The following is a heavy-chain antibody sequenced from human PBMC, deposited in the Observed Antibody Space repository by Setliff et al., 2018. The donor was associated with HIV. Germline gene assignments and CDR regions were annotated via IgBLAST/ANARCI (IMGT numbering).Heavy chain of an antibody. V-gene: IGHV3-23*03. J-gene: IGHJ6*03. D-gene: IGHD3-16*01. CDR1: GFTFSSYA. CDR2: IYSGGSTT. CDR3: ARDRGEPPYYYYYYMDV. Sequence: SGGSLRLSCAASGFTFSSYAMNWVRQAPGKGLEWVSVIYSGGSTTYYADSVKGRFTISRDDSKKTLYLQMNSLRAEDTAVYYCARDRGEPPYYYYYYMDVWGKGTTVTVSS.